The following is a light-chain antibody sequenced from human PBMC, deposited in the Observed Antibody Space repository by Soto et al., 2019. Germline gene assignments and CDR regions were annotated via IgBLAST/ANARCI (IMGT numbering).Light chain of an antibody. CDR3: QQFYYYPHT. J-gene: IGKJ2*01. Sequence: IQMTQSPSSLSASVGDGVTLTCRASHTLATYLNWYQQKPGQVPEVLIYGASRLHFGVPSRFTGSGYGTDFTLTINNLQPEDFAIYYCQQFYYYPHTFGQGTKLEVK. CDR2: GAS. V-gene: IGKV1-39*01. CDR1: HTLATY.